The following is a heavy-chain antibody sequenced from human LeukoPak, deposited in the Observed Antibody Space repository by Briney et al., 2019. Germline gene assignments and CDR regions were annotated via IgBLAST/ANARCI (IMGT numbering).Heavy chain of an antibody. CDR1: GFTFSSYG. CDR3: ARVRTVVSPFDY. J-gene: IGHJ4*02. CDR2: ISSDGSDK. Sequence: GKSLRLSCAASGFTFSSYGMHWVRQAPGKGLEWVAVISSDGSDKYYADSVKGRFTISRDNSKNTMYLQMNSLRAEDTALYYCARVRTVVSPFDYWGQGTLVTVSS. V-gene: IGHV3-30*03. D-gene: IGHD4-23*01.